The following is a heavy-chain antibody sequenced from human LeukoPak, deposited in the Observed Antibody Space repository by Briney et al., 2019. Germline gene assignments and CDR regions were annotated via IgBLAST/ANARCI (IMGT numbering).Heavy chain of an antibody. D-gene: IGHD5-18*01. Sequence: PGGSLRLSCAASGFTFSSYSMNWVRQAPGKGLEWVSSISSSSSYIYYADSVKGRFTISRDNAKNSLYLQMNSLRAEDTAVYYCAKGSESGYSYGYSYYYYMDVWGEGTTVTVSS. J-gene: IGHJ6*03. CDR1: GFTFSSYS. CDR3: AKGSESGYSYGYSYYYYMDV. CDR2: ISSSSSYI. V-gene: IGHV3-21*04.